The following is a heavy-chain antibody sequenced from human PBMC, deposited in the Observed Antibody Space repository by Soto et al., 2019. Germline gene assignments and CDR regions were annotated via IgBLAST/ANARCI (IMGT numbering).Heavy chain of an antibody. D-gene: IGHD1-20*01. CDR2: MNPNSGNT. CDR1: GCTFTSYD. Sequence: ASVKVSCKASGCTFTSYDINWVRQATGQGLEWMGWMNPNSGNTGYAQKFQGRVTMTRNTSISTAYMELSSLRSADTAVYYCAGSEGYNWNDEGGSYYYSYRDFWGKGTTVPFSS. J-gene: IGHJ6*03. CDR3: AGSEGYNWNDEGGSYYYSYRDF. V-gene: IGHV1-8*01.